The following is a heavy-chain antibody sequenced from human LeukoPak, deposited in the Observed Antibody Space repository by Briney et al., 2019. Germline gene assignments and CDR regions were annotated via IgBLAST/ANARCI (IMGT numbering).Heavy chain of an antibody. D-gene: IGHD6-13*01. Sequence: PGGSLRLSCAASGFTFSSYAMSWVRQAPGEGLEWVSYISSSGSTIYYADSVKGRFTISRDNAKNSLYLQMNSLRAEDTAVYYCARDYSSSWYWFDPWGQGTLVTVSS. CDR1: GFTFSSYA. J-gene: IGHJ5*02. CDR2: ISSSGSTI. CDR3: ARDYSSSWYWFDP. V-gene: IGHV3-48*04.